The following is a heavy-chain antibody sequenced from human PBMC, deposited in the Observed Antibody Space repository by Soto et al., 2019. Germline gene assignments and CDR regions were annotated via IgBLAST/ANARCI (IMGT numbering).Heavy chain of an antibody. D-gene: IGHD6-13*01. J-gene: IGHJ4*02. Sequence: GGSLRLSCAASGFTFSSYTMHWVRQTPGKGLERVAVISHDGSDKYYADSVKGRFTISRDNSKNTLYLQMNSLRAEDTAVYYCAKDQGSSWYEIDYWGQGTLVTVSS. CDR3: AKDQGSSWYEIDY. CDR2: ISHDGSDK. CDR1: GFTFSSYT. V-gene: IGHV3-30*04.